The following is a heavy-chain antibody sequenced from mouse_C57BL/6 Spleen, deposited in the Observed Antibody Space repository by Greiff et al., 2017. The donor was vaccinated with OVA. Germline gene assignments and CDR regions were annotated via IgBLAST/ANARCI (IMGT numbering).Heavy chain of an antibody. CDR2: IDPSDSYT. Sequence: QVQLQQPGAELVKPGASVKLSCKASGYTFTSYWMQWVKQRPGQGLEWIGEIDPSDSYTNYNQKFKGKATLTVDTSSSTADMQLSSLTSEDSAVYYCARGATMVTTGYFDYWGQGTTLTVSS. CDR3: ARGATMVTTGYFDY. J-gene: IGHJ2*01. D-gene: IGHD2-2*01. V-gene: IGHV1-50*01. CDR1: GYTFTSYW.